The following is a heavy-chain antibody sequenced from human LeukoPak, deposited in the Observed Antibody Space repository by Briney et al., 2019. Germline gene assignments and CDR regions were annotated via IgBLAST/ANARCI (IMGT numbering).Heavy chain of an antibody. Sequence: GGSLRLSCVASGFTFSTYAKSWVRQAPGKGLEWVSAISGSGGVTYHADSVRGRFTISRDNSKNTLYLQMNSLRAEVTAVYYCAGTGCYSAFDIWGQGTMVTVSS. CDR1: GFTFSTYA. J-gene: IGHJ3*02. CDR2: ISGSGGVT. CDR3: AGTGCYSAFDI. D-gene: IGHD3/OR15-3a*01. V-gene: IGHV3-23*01.